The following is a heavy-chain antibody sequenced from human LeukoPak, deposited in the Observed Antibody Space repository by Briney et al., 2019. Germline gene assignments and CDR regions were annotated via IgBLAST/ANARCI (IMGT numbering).Heavy chain of an antibody. CDR2: IYPGDSDT. V-gene: IGHV5-51*01. D-gene: IGHD2-2*01. Sequence: GESLKISCKGSGYSFTNYWIGWVRQMPGKGLEWMGIIYPGDSDTRYSPSFQGQVSISADKSISTAYLQWSSLKASDTAMYYCARQRHSCSSGACYHYGMDVWGQGTTVTVSS. CDR1: GYSFTNYW. J-gene: IGHJ6*02. CDR3: ARQRHSCSSGACYHYGMDV.